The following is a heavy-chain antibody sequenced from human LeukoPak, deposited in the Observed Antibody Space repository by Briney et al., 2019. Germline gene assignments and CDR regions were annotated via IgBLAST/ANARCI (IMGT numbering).Heavy chain of an antibody. CDR3: AEGHDYGDYDY. D-gene: IGHD4-17*01. J-gene: IGHJ4*02. CDR2: ISYDGSNK. CDR1: GFTFSSYG. V-gene: IGHV3-30*18. Sequence: GGSLRLSCAASGFTFSSYGMHWVRQAPGKGLEWVAVISYDGSNKYYADSVKGRFTISRDNSKNTLYLQMNSLRAEDTVVYYCAEGHDYGDYDYWGQGTLLTVSS.